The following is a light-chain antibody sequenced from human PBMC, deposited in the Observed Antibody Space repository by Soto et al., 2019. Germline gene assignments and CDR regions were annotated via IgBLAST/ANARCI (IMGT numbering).Light chain of an antibody. CDR1: QSVSSSY. CDR2: GAS. J-gene: IGKJ4*01. Sequence: EIVWTQSPGTLSLSPGERATLSCRASQSVSSSYLAWYQKKAGQAPRLLIYGASSRATGIPDRFSGSGSGTDFNLTISRLETEDFAVYECQQYGSSTLTFGGGTKVDIK. CDR3: QQYGSSTLT. V-gene: IGKV3-20*01.